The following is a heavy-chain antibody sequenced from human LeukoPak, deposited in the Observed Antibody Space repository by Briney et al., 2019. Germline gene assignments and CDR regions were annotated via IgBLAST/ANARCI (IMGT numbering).Heavy chain of an antibody. CDR3: ARWAGTTTFDY. V-gene: IGHV4-34*01. CDR1: GGSFSGYY. J-gene: IGHJ4*02. Sequence: SETLSLTCAVYGGSFSGYYWSWIRQPPGKGLEWIGEINHSGSTNYNPSLKSRVTISVDTSKYQFSLKLSSVTAADTAVYYCARWAGTTTFDYWGQGTLVTVSS. D-gene: IGHD4-17*01. CDR2: INHSGST.